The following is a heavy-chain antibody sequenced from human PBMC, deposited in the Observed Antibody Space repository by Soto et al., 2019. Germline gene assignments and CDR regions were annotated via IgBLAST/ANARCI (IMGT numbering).Heavy chain of an antibody. J-gene: IGHJ6*02. CDR3: AGRAKVNYYYYYGMDV. CDR1: GYSFTSYW. V-gene: IGHV5-10-1*01. CDR2: IDPSDSYT. Sequence: PGESLKISCKGSGYSFTSYWISWVRQMPGKGLEWMGRIDPSDSYTNYSPSFQGHVTISADKSISTAYLQWSSLKASDTAMHYCAGRAKVNYYYYYGMDVWGQGTTVTVSS.